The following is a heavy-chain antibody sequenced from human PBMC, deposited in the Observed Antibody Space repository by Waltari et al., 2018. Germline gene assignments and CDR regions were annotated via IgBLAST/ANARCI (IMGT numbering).Heavy chain of an antibody. Sequence: QVQLQESGTGLVKPSETLSLTCTVSGGSISTYYWSRIRQPAEKGLEWLGRIYSSGDTTYNPSLMSRVTMSVDTSKNLFSLKLTSVTAADTAVYYCARARGKIDVSRSYYNFDFWGQGTLVTVSS. V-gene: IGHV4-4*07. CDR1: GGSISTYY. CDR2: IYSSGDT. CDR3: ARARGKIDVSRSYYNFDF. D-gene: IGHD3-10*01. J-gene: IGHJ4*02.